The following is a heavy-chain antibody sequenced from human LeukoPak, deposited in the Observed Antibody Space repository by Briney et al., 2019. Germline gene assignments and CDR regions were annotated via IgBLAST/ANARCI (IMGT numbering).Heavy chain of an antibody. Sequence: GGSLRLSCAASGFPFSDYAMTWVRQAPGKGLEWVSSIRGSGGGSSYADSVKGRFTVTRDNSKSTLYLQMNSLRAGDTAVYFCGRDPNGDYVGAFEFWGPGTLVTVSS. J-gene: IGHJ3*01. CDR1: GFPFSDYA. D-gene: IGHD4-17*01. V-gene: IGHV3-23*01. CDR2: IRGSGGGS. CDR3: GRDPNGDYVGAFEF.